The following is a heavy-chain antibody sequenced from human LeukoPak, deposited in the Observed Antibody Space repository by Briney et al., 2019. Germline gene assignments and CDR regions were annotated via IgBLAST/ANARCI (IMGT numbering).Heavy chain of an antibody. Sequence: SETLSLTCTVSGGSISSNNYYWGWIRQPPGKGLEWIGSIYYSGSTYNNPSLKSRVTISIDTTKNQFSLKLTSVTAADTAVYYCASSPSGYWWNFDCWGQGTLVTASS. J-gene: IGHJ4*02. D-gene: IGHD3-22*01. CDR3: ASSPSGYWWNFDC. CDR1: GGSISSNNYY. CDR2: IYYSGST. V-gene: IGHV4-39*01.